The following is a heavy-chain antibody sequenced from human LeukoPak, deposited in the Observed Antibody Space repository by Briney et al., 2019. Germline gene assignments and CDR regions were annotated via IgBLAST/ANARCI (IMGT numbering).Heavy chain of an antibody. Sequence: SETLSLTCTVSGGSISSYYCNWIRQPPGKGLECIGFIYYSVSTNYNPSLKSRVTLSVDTSKNQFSLKLTSVNAADTAVYYCARGQPSVAADPVGIAGVRRGYLNYWGQGTLVTVSS. D-gene: IGHD6-13*01. CDR2: IYYSVST. V-gene: IGHV4-59*12. CDR3: ARGQPSVAADPVGIAGVRRGYLNY. J-gene: IGHJ4*02. CDR1: GGSISSYY.